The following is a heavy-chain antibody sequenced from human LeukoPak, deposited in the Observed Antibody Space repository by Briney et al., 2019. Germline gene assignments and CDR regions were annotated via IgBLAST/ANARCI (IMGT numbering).Heavy chain of an antibody. V-gene: IGHV4-34*01. D-gene: IGHD1-26*01. CDR2: INHSGST. CDR1: GFTFSDYY. J-gene: IGHJ4*02. Sequence: PGGSLRLSCAASGFTFSDYYMSWIRQPPGKGLEWIGEINHSGSTNYNPSLKSRVTISVDTSKNQFSLKLSSVTAADTAVYYCASFDNGGYYDWRYFDYWGQGTLVTVSS. CDR3: ASFDNGGYYDWRYFDY.